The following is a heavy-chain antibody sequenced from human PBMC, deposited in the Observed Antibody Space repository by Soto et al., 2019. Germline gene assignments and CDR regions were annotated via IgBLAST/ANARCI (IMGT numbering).Heavy chain of an antibody. CDR2: ISSSGSTI. J-gene: IGHJ4*02. CDR1: GFTFSSYE. Sequence: GGSLRLSCAASGFTFSSYEMNWVRQAPGKGLEWVSYISSSGSTIYYADSVKGRFTISRDNAKNSLYLQMNSLRAEDTAVYYCARPSRYYDFWSGYLGYWGQGTLVTVSS. D-gene: IGHD3-3*01. CDR3: ARPSRYYDFWSGYLGY. V-gene: IGHV3-48*03.